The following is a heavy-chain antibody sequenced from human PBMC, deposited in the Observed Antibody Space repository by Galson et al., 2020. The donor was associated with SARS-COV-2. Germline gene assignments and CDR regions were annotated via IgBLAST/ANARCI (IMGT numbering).Heavy chain of an antibody. J-gene: IGHJ2*01. V-gene: IGHV4-31*01. CDR1: GGSISSGGYY. CDR2: IYYSGST. CDR3: ARVNVVGLAARPSWYFDL. D-gene: IGHD6-6*01. Sequence: ETSETLSLTCTVSGGSISSGGYYWSWIRQHPGKGLEWIGYIYYSGSTYYNPSLKSLVTKSVDTFKNQFSLKLSSVTAADTAGYYCARVNVVGLAARPSWYFDLWGRGPLVPVSS.